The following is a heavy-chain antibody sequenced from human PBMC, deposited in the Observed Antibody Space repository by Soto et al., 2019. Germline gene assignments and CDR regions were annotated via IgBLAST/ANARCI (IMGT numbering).Heavy chain of an antibody. V-gene: IGHV3-72*01. CDR2: SRDKPRGYST. CDR1: GFTLSDHY. D-gene: IGHD3-22*01. CDR3: VRATYFSDSSGYTRCLDY. J-gene: IGHJ4*02. Sequence: GGSLRLSCAGPGFTLSDHYIDWVRQAPGKGLEWVGRSRDKPRGYSTAYAASVKGRFTTSRDESKNSAYLQMNSLKTEDTAVYYCVRATYFSDSSGYTRCLDYWGQGTLVTVSS.